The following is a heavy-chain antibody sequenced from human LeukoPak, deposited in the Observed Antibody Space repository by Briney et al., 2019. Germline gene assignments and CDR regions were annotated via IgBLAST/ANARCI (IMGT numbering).Heavy chain of an antibody. V-gene: IGHV3-66*01. Sequence: GGSLRPSCAASGFTVSSNYMSWVRQAPGKGLEWVSVIYSGGSTYYADSVKGRFTISRDNSKNTLYLQMNSLRAEDTAVYYCARGGGPQWLVLGGFDYWGQGTLVTVSS. D-gene: IGHD6-19*01. J-gene: IGHJ4*02. CDR2: IYSGGST. CDR1: GFTVSSNY. CDR3: ARGGGPQWLVLGGFDY.